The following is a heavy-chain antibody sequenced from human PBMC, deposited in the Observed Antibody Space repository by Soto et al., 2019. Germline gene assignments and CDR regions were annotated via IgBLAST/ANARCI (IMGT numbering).Heavy chain of an antibody. Sequence: QVQLQESGPGLVKPSETLSLTCTVSGGSISSYYWSWIRQPPGKGLEWIGYIYYSGSTNYNPSLKXXVTLSVDTPXNXXXLXXSSVTAADTAVYYCARSMGLYCSGGSCYGGDWFDPWGQGTLVTVSS. J-gene: IGHJ5*02. CDR3: ARSMGLYCSGGSCYGGDWFDP. CDR2: IYYSGST. CDR1: GGSISSYY. D-gene: IGHD2-15*01. V-gene: IGHV4-59*01.